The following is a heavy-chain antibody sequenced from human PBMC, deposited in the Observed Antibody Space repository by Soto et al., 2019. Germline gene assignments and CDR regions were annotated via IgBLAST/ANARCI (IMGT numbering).Heavy chain of an antibody. CDR1: GFTFSSYV. J-gene: IGHJ4*02. V-gene: IGHV3-30-3*01. D-gene: IGHD3-10*01. Sequence: QVQLVESGGGVVQPGRSLRLSCAASGFTFSSYVIHWVRQTPDKGLEWVAFISRDGSNEYYADSVKGRFTISRDNSKNKLYLEMNSLRTEDTGVYYWARDDEGGSDCDLGYWGQGTLVTVSS. CDR3: ARDDEGGSDCDLGY. CDR2: ISRDGSNE.